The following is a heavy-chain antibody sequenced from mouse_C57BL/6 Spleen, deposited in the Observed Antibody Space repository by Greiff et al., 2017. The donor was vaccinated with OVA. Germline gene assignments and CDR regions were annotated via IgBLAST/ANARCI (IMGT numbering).Heavy chain of an antibody. Sequence: QVQLQQPGAELVKPGASVKLSCKASGYTFTSYWMQWVKQRPGQGLEWIGEIDPSDSYTNYNQKLKGKATWTVDTASSTAYMQLSSLTSEDSAVYYCARTITTVLDYWGQGTSVTVSS. CDR1: GYTFTSYW. J-gene: IGHJ4*01. CDR2: IDPSDSYT. D-gene: IGHD1-1*01. CDR3: ARTITTVLDY. V-gene: IGHV1-50*01.